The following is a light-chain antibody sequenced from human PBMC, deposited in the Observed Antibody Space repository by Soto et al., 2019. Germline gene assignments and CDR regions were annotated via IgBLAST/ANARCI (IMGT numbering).Light chain of an antibody. Sequence: LVLTQSPGTLSVSPGDRVTLSCRASQSVTTRLAWYQHKPGQAPRLLMSGASSRASGVPARLSGSGSGTDLTLTISSLEPEDFALYYCQKYGGSPITFGLGTRLEIK. V-gene: IGKV3-20*01. J-gene: IGKJ5*01. CDR3: QKYGGSPIT. CDR1: QSVTTR. CDR2: GAS.